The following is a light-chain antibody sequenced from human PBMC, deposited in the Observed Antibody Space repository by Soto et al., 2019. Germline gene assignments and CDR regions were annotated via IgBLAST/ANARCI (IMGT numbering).Light chain of an antibody. CDR1: QSISSW. J-gene: IGKJ1*01. V-gene: IGKV1-5*03. CDR2: KAS. CDR3: QQYNNYPCT. Sequence: DIQMTQSPSTLSASVGDRVTITCRASQSISSWLAWYQQKPGKAPKILIYKASSLESGVPSRFSGSGSGTEFTLTISSLQPDDFATYYCQQYNNYPCTFGQGTEVEIK.